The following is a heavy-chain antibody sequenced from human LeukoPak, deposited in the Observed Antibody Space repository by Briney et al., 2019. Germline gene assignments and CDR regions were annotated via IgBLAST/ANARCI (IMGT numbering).Heavy chain of an antibody. Sequence: GGSLRLSCAASGFTFSSYGMHWVRQAPGKGLEWVAVISYDGSNKYYADSVKGRFTISRDNAKNSLYLQMNSLRAEDTAVYYCARCKAAAGTWGDYYYYYMDVWGKGTTVTVSS. J-gene: IGHJ6*03. CDR1: GFTFSSYG. V-gene: IGHV3-30*03. D-gene: IGHD6-13*01. CDR2: ISYDGSNK. CDR3: ARCKAAAGTWGDYYYYYMDV.